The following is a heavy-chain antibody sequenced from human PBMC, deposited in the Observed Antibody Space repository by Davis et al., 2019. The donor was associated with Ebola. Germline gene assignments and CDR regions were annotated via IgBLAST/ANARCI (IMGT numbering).Heavy chain of an antibody. CDR1: GYTFTSYY. CDR3: ARVRSWGYSPFDY. Sequence: ASVKVSCKASGYTFTSYYMHWVRQAPGQGLEWMGWINPNSGGTNYAQKFQGRVTMTRDTSISTAYMELSRLRSDDTAVYYCARVRSWGYSPFDYWGQGTLVTVSS. D-gene: IGHD5-18*01. V-gene: IGHV1-2*02. J-gene: IGHJ4*02. CDR2: INPNSGGT.